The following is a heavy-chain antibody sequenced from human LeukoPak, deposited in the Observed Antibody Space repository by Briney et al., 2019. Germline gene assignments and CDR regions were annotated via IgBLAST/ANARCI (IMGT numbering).Heavy chain of an antibody. J-gene: IGHJ4*02. CDR2: ISSSSSNI. V-gene: IGHV3-21*01. Sequence: GGSLRLSCAASGFTFSSYTMNWVRQAPGKGLEWVSSISSSSSNIYYADSVKGRFTISRDSAKNSLYLQMNSLRVEDTAVYYCARVRSPAHIDCWGQGTLVTVSS. CDR3: ARVRSPAHIDC. CDR1: GFTFSSYT. D-gene: IGHD1-26*01.